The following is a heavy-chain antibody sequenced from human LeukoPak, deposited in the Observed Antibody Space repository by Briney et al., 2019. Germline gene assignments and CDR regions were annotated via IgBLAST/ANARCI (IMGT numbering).Heavy chain of an antibody. CDR1: GYTFTGYY. J-gene: IGHJ4*02. CDR2: INPNSGGT. V-gene: IGHV1-2*02. Sequence: ASVKVSCKASGYTFTGYYMHWVRQAPGQGLEWMGWINPNSGGTNYAQKFQGRVTMTRDTSISTAYMELSRLRSDDAVVYYCARDESRDGYNLFDYWGQGTLVTVSS. D-gene: IGHD5-24*01. CDR3: ARDESRDGYNLFDY.